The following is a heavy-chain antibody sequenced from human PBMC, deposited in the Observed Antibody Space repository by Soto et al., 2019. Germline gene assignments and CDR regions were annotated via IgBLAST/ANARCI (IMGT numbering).Heavy chain of an antibody. Sequence: SETLSLTCAVSGGSISSDDWWSCVRQPPGKGLEWIGESYHSGSTNYNSSLKSRVTISADKSKNQFSLKLSSVTAADTAVYYCATRIADRPYWGQGTLVTVSS. CDR2: SYHSGST. CDR3: ATRIADRPY. D-gene: IGHD6-6*01. CDR1: GGSISSDDW. J-gene: IGHJ4*02. V-gene: IGHV4-4*02.